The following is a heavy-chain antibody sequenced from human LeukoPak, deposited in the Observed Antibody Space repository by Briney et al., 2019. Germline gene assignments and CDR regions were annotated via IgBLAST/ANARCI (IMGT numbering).Heavy chain of an antibody. CDR2: ISYDGSNK. CDR3: AKDRGGSSSWFDAFDI. Sequence: PGGSLRLSCAASGFTFSSYGMHWVRQAPGKGLEWVAVISYDGSNKYYVDSVKGRFTISRDNSKNTLYLQMNSLRAEDTAVYYCAKDRGGSSSWFDAFDIWGQGTMVTVSS. V-gene: IGHV3-30*18. D-gene: IGHD6-13*01. CDR1: GFTFSSYG. J-gene: IGHJ3*02.